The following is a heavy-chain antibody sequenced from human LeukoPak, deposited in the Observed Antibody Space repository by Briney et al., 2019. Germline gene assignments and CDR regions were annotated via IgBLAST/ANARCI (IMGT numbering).Heavy chain of an antibody. CDR2: IQSKTDGGTT. D-gene: IGHD3-10*01. CDR1: GFTFSNTW. V-gene: IGHV3-15*01. Sequence: PGGSLRLSCAASGFTFSNTWMNWVRQAPGKGLEWAGRIQSKTDGGTTVYAAPVKGRFTISRDDSKTTLYLQMNSLKTEDTAVYYCATLTVRGVINIWGQGTLVTVSS. CDR3: ATLTVRGVINI. J-gene: IGHJ4*02.